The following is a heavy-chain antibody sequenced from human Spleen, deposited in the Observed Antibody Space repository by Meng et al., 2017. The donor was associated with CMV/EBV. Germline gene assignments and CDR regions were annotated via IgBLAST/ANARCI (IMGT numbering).Heavy chain of an antibody. D-gene: IGHD2-8*02. CDR3: VTYYADIVLGPFDI. CDR2: IKRDESEK. V-gene: IGHV3-7*01. J-gene: IGHJ3*02. CDR1: GLTFSDYW. Sequence: GDSLKISWAASGLTFSDYWMRWVRQTPGKGLEWVANIKRDESEKYYGDSVKGRFTISRDKAKSSLYLQMKSLRAEDTALYYCVTYYADIVLGPFDIWGQGTVVTVSS.